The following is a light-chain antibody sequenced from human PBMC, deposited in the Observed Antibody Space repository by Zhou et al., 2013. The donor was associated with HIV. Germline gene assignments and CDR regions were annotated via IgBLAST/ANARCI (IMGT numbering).Light chain of an antibody. CDR3: QQYNNWWT. CDR1: PPVSSNF. V-gene: IGKV3-20*01. J-gene: IGKJ1*01. CDR2: GIS. Sequence: DIVLTQSPGTLSLSPGERATLSCRASPPVSSNFLAWYQQKPGQAPRLLIYGISSRATGIPDRFSGSGFGAEFTLTINSLQPEDFAVYYCQQYNNWWTFGQGTKVEIK.